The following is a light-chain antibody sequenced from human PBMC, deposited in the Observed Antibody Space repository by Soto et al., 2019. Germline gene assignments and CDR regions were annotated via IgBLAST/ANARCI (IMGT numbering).Light chain of an antibody. CDR3: QQDYIISWT. V-gene: IGKV1-5*01. Sequence: IQMTQSPAILSASVGDSVTISCRASQSITSYLAWYQQKPGKAPKLLIYDAASLEDGVPSRFSGSGSGREFSLTISGLQPDGFATYYCQQDYIISWTFGQGTKVDIK. CDR2: DAA. CDR1: QSITSY. J-gene: IGKJ1*01.